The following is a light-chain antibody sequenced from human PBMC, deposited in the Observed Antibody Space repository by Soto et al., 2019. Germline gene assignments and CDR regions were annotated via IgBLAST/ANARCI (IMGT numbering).Light chain of an antibody. CDR1: QSVTSN. Sequence: EIVLTQSSATLSLSPGERATLSCRASQSVTSNALAWYQQKPGQASRLLIYAVSSRATGIPDRFSGSGSGTDFTLTISSLEPEDFAVYYCQQRSKWPLTFGGGTKVEIK. V-gene: IGKV3-11*01. CDR3: QQRSKWPLT. CDR2: AVS. J-gene: IGKJ4*01.